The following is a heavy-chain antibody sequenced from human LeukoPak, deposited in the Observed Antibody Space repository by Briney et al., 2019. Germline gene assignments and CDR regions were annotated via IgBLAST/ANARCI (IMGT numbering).Heavy chain of an antibody. CDR1: GITLSNYG. D-gene: IGHD3-22*01. V-gene: IGHV3-23*01. J-gene: IGHJ4*02. Sequence: GGSLRLSCAVSGITLSNYGMSWVRQAPGKGLEWVAGISGSGGGTNYADSVKGRFTISRDNPKNTLYLQMNSLGAEDTAVYFCAKRGVVIRVILVGFHKEAYYFDSWGEGALVTVSS. CDR3: AKRGVVIRVILVGFHKEAYYFDS. CDR2: ISGSGGGT.